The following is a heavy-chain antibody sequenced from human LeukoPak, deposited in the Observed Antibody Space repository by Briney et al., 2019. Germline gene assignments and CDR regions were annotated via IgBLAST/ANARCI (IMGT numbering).Heavy chain of an antibody. CDR2: IKPDGSEK. CDR3: ARDDYGWGSHPY. Sequence: PGGSLRHSCAGSGLTFSSYCMTWVRQAPGKGLEWVANIKPDGSEKAYVDSVKGRFTISRDNAKNSLYLQMNSLRAEDTAVYYCARDDYGWGSHPYWGQGTLVTVSS. D-gene: IGHD3-10*01. V-gene: IGHV3-7*04. J-gene: IGHJ4*02. CDR1: GLTFSSYC.